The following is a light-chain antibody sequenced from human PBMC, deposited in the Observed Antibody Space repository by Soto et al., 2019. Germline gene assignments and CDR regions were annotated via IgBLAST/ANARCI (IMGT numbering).Light chain of an antibody. V-gene: IGKV1-5*01. J-gene: IGKJ4*01. CDR1: QSISSW. CDR3: QQYNSYS. Sequence: DIQMTQSPSTLSGSVGDRVTITCRASQSISSWLAWYQQRPGRAPKLLIYDASSLESGVPSRFSGSGSGTEFTLTISSLQPDDFATYYCQQYNSYSFGGGTKVDI. CDR2: DAS.